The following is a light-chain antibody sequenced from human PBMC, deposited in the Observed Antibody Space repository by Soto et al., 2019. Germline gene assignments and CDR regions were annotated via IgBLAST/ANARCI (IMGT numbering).Light chain of an antibody. CDR3: GSYTPSSTVI. J-gene: IGLJ2*01. CDR2: DVS. V-gene: IGLV2-14*03. Sequence: QSALTQPASVSGSPGQSITISCIGTSSDVGGYNYVSWYQQYPGKAPKLMIVDVSNRPSGVSNRFSGSKSGSTASLTISGLQAEDEADYYCGSYTPSSTVILGGGTKLTVL. CDR1: SSDVGGYNY.